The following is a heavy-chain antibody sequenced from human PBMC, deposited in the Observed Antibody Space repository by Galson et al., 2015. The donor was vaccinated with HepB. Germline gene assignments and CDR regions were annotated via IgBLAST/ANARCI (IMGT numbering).Heavy chain of an antibody. CDR1: GFTFSSYA. D-gene: IGHD6-13*01. J-gene: IGHJ6*03. CDR3: ARDHLAAAGRDYYYYYYMDV. CDR2: ISYDGSNK. Sequence: SLRLSCAASGFTFSSYAMHWVRQAPGKGLEWVAVISYDGSNKYYADSVKGRFTISRDNSKNTLYLQMNSLRAEDTAVYYCARDHLAAAGRDYYYYYYMDVWGKGTTVTVSS. V-gene: IGHV3-30-3*01.